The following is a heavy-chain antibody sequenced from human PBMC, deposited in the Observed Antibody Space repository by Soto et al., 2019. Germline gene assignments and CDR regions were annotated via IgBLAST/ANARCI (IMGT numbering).Heavy chain of an antibody. V-gene: IGHV4-31*03. D-gene: IGHD3-10*01. CDR2: IYYRGST. J-gene: IGHJ5*02. Sequence: SETLSLTCTVSGGSISSGAYYWNWIRQHPGKDLEWIGNIYYRGSTNYNPSLKIRLTISVDTSKNQFSLKLTSVTAADTAMYDCARVRSGVGFDWFDPWGQGTLVTVSS. CDR1: GGSISSGAYY. CDR3: ARVRSGVGFDWFDP.